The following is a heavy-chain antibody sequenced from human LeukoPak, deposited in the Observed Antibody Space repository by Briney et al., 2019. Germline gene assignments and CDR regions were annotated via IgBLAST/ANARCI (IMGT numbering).Heavy chain of an antibody. D-gene: IGHD5-18*01. CDR1: GYSFSSYG. Sequence: ASVKGSCKASGYSFSSYGIGWVRQAPRQGLEWMGWITAGNGNTNYAQKVQGRGTMTTDTSTSTAYMELRSLRSDDTAVYFCARDLARGHSYGYNAFDIWGQGTMVSVSS. CDR3: ARDLARGHSYGYNAFDI. CDR2: ITAGNGNT. V-gene: IGHV1-18*01. J-gene: IGHJ3*02.